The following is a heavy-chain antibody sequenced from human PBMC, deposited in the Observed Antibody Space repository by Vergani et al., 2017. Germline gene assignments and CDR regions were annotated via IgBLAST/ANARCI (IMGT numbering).Heavy chain of an antibody. Sequence: QVLLVQSGAEVKKPGSSVKVSCKASGDTFNNYAISWVRQAPGQGLEWMGGIIPIFGSADYAQQFQGRVTITADESTSTAYMEVSSLTAEDTAVYYCASLGGKQLPRWGQGILVTVSS. CDR2: IIPIFGSA. D-gene: IGHD6-13*01. CDR1: GDTFNNYA. V-gene: IGHV1-69*01. J-gene: IGHJ4*02. CDR3: ASLGGKQLPR.